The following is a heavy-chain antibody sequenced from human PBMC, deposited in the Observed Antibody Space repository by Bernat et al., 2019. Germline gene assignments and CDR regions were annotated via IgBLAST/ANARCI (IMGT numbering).Heavy chain of an antibody. V-gene: IGHV1-18*01. Sequence: QVQLMQSGGEVKKPGASVSVSCQASGYSFTNYDITWVRQAPGQGPEWMGGINTKSGHTNYAQNLQGRVSMTTDASTSTAYMELRSLRSDDTAVYYCTRDPGAATCDYWGQGTLLTVSS. D-gene: IGHD4-17*01. CDR2: INTKSGHT. CDR1: GYSFTNYD. J-gene: IGHJ4*02. CDR3: TRDPGAATCDY.